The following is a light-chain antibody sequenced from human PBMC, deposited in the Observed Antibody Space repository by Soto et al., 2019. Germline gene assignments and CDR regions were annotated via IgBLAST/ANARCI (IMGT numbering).Light chain of an antibody. V-gene: IGKV4-1*01. Sequence: DIVMTQSPDSLAVSLGERATINCQSSQSVLYSSNNKNYLAWYQHKPGQPPKLLIYWASTRESGVPDRFSGSGSGTDFTLTISSLQAEDVAVYYCQQYYRSPPTFGQGTKVEIK. CDR1: QSVLYSSNNKNY. J-gene: IGKJ1*01. CDR2: WAS. CDR3: QQYYRSPPT.